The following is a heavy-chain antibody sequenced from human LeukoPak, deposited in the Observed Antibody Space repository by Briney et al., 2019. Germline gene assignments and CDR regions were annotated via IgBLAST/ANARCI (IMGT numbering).Heavy chain of an antibody. CDR2: ISADNGNT. J-gene: IGHJ3*02. Sequence: ASVKVSCKASGYTFTTYNINWVRQAPGQGLEWMGWISADNGNTNYTQKFQGRVTMTTDTSTSTVYMELRSLRSDDTAVYYCARVQSSSWGYAFDIWGQGTMVTVSS. CDR3: ARVQSSSWGYAFDI. D-gene: IGHD6-13*01. V-gene: IGHV1-18*01. CDR1: GYTFTTYN.